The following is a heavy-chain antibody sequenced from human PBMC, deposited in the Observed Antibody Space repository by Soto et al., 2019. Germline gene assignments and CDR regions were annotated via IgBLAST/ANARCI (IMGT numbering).Heavy chain of an antibody. CDR3: TRVPRLGSPPFDY. J-gene: IGHJ4*02. CDR2: ITSKAYGGTT. D-gene: IGHD3-10*01. CDR1: GFTFGGYA. Sequence: GGSLRLSCTASGFTFGGYAMTWFRQAPGKGLEWVGFITSKAYGGTTEFAASVKGRFSISRDDSKGVAYLQMNSLKTEDTAVNYCTRVPRLGSPPFDYWGQGT. V-gene: IGHV3-49*03.